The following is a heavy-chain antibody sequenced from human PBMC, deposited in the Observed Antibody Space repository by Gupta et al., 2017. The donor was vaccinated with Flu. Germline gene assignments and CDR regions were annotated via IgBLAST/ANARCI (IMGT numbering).Heavy chain of an antibody. D-gene: IGHD4-17*01. Sequence: KLVRQAAGQGPEWMGWINPNSGNTGCAQKFQGRVSMTRNTSISTAYMELSNLKSDDTAVYYCARDYSDYLTYYSGMDVWGQGTTVIVSS. V-gene: IGHV1-8*01. J-gene: IGHJ6*02. CDR3: ARDYSDYLTYYSGMDV. CDR2: INPNSGNT.